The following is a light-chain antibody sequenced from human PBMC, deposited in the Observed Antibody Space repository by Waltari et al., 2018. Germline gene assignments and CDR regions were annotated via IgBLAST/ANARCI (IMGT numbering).Light chain of an antibody. Sequence: EIVMTQSPAILSASPGERATLSCRASQSVSTNLAWYQQKPGQAPRLLIYGASTRATGIPERFSGSGSGTEFTLTISSLQSEDFVVYSCQQYNDWPRTLGQGTKVEIK. CDR1: QSVSTN. V-gene: IGKV3-15*01. J-gene: IGKJ1*01. CDR2: GAS. CDR3: QQYNDWPRT.